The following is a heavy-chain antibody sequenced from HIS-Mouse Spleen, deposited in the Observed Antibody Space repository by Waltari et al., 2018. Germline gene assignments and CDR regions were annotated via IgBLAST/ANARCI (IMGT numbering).Heavy chain of an antibody. CDR1: GFTFSSYG. CDR3: AKVPDGN. J-gene: IGHJ4*02. V-gene: IGHV3-30*18. CDR2: KSYDGINK. Sequence: QVQLVESGGGVVQPGRSLRRSCAASGFTFSSYGMHWVRQAPGKGLGWVAVKSYDGINKYNADSVKGRFTIARDNSKNTLYLQMNSLRAEDTAVYYCAKVPDGNWGQGTLVTVSS.